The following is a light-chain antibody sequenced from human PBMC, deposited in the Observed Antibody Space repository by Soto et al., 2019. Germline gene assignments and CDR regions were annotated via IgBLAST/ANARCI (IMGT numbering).Light chain of an antibody. Sequence: QSALTQPASVSGSPGQSITISCTGTSSDVGGYIYVSWYQHHPGKTPQLMIYEVSNRPSGVSSRFSGSKAGNTAHLSLSGLRAFGGGYYLFHPFTNPSLLVFGGGTKLTVL. CDR1: SSDVGGYIY. J-gene: IGLJ3*02. CDR2: EVS. V-gene: IGLV2-14*01. CDR3: HPFTNPSLLV.